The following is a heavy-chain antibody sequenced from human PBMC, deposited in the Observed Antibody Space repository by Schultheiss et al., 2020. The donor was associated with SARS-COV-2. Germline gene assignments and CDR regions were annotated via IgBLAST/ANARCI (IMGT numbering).Heavy chain of an antibody. V-gene: IGHV3-15*01. J-gene: IGHJ5*02. CDR1: GFTFSNAW. CDR3: AKEDYVWGSYRYPYNWFDP. Sequence: GESLKISCAASGFTFSNAWMSWVRQAPGKGLEWVGRIKSKTDGGTTDYAAPVKGRFTISRDDSKNTLYLQMNSLKTEDTAVYYCAKEDYVWGSYRYPYNWFDPWGQGTLVTVSS. D-gene: IGHD3-16*02. CDR2: IKSKTDGGTT.